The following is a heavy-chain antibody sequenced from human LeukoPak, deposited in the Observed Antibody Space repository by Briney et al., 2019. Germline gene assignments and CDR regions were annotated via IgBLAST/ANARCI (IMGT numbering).Heavy chain of an antibody. J-gene: IGHJ4*02. V-gene: IGHV3-23*01. D-gene: IGHD1-26*01. CDR3: AKKPGGSYGYYFDY. Sequence: GGSLRLSCAASGFTFSNYGMSWVRQAPGKGLEWVSAITATSSSTHDADSVKGRFTISRDNSKNTLYLQMNSLRAEDTAVYYCAKKPGGSYGYYFDYWGQGTLATVSS. CDR1: GFTFSNYG. CDR2: ITATSSST.